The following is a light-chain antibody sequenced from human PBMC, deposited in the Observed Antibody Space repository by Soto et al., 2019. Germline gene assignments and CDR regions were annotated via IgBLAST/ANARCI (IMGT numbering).Light chain of an antibody. J-gene: IGKJ1*01. Sequence: IQMTQSPSSLSASVGDRGTITCRASQSIGDSLAWYQQKPGKAPYLLISDVSSLERGVPSRFSGSGSGTEFTLTISSMQPDDFATFYCQQYNGYSRTFGQGTKVDNK. CDR1: QSIGDS. CDR3: QQYNGYSRT. CDR2: DVS. V-gene: IGKV1-5*01.